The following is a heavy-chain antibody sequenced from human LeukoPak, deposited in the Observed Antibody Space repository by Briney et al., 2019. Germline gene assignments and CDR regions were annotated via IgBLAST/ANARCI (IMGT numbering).Heavy chain of an antibody. V-gene: IGHV4-39*01. CDR1: GGSISSSSYY. CDR3: AVGSKTLSITGTPNDY. Sequence: SETLSLTCTVSGGSISSSSYYWAWIRQPPGKGLEWIGSIYYSGSTYYNPSLKSRVTISVDTSKNQFSLKLSSVTAADTAVYYCAVGSKTLSITGTPNDYWGQGTLVTVSS. J-gene: IGHJ4*02. CDR2: IYYSGST. D-gene: IGHD1-7*01.